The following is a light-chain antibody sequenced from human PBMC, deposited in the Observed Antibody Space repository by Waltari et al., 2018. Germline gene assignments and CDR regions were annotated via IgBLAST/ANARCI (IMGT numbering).Light chain of an antibody. CDR3: ASWDDSHYV. J-gene: IGLJ1*01. CDR1: LSNLGRTY. Sequence: QSVLTQPPSASETPGPRVIISCSVRLSNLGRTYLYWYQQPPGTAPKPLIYRNNQRPSGVPDRFSASKSGTSASLAISGLRSEDEAVYYCASWDDSHYVFGTGTQVTVL. CDR2: RNN. V-gene: IGLV1-47*01.